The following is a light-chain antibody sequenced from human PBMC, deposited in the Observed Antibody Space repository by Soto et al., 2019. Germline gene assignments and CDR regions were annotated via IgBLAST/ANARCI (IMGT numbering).Light chain of an antibody. CDR3: QSYDSSLSAVV. V-gene: IGLV1-40*01. CDR2: GND. J-gene: IGLJ2*01. Sequence: QSVLTQPPSVSGAPGQRVTISCTGSSSTIGPSFDVHWYQHLPGTAPKLPIYGNDNRPSGVPDRFSGSKSGTSASLAITGLQAEDEADYYCQSYDSSLSAVVFGGGTKLTVL. CDR1: SSTIGPSFD.